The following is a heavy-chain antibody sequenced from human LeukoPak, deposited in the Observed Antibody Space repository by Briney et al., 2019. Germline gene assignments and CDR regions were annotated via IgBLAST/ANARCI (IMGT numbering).Heavy chain of an antibody. Sequence: SETLSLTCTVSGGSIRSSYYYWGWIRQPPGNRLEWIGEIDHSGSTQYNPSLKSRVTISLDTSKKQFSLKLTSLTAADTAFYYCARYGMAAEGIWWFDPWGQGTLVTVSS. CDR1: GGSIRSSYYY. J-gene: IGHJ5*02. V-gene: IGHV4-39*01. D-gene: IGHD6-13*01. CDR3: ARYGMAAEGIWWFDP. CDR2: IDHSGST.